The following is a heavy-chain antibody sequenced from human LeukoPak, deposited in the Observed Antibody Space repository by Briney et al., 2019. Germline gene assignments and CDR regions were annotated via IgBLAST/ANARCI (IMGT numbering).Heavy chain of an antibody. CDR3: APSITLDY. V-gene: IGHV3-7*01. J-gene: IGHJ4*02. CDR1: GLTFSSYW. D-gene: IGHD1-14*01. Sequence: GGSLRLSCAASGLTFSSYWMSWVRQAPGKGLEWVANIKQDGSEKYYVDSVKGRFTISRDNAKNSLYLQMNSLRAEDTAVYYCAPSITLDYWGQGTLVTVSS. CDR2: IKQDGSEK.